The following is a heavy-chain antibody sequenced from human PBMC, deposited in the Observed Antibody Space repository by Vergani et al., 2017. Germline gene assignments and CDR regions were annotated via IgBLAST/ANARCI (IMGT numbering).Heavy chain of an antibody. CDR3: AADSVVTAMGSSSFYDY. CDR1: GYPFTSYG. Sequence: QVQLVQSGAEVKKPGASVKVSCKASGYPFTSYGISWVRQAPGQGLEWMGWISAYNGNTNYAQKLQGRVTMTTDTSTSTAYMELRSLRSDDTTVYYCAADSVVTAMGSSSFYDYWGQGTLVTVSS. J-gene: IGHJ4*02. CDR2: ISAYNGNT. D-gene: IGHD2-21*02. V-gene: IGHV1-18*04.